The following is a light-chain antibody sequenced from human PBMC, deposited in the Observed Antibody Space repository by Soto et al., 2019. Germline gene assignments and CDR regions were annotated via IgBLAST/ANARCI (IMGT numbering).Light chain of an antibody. J-gene: IGKJ1*01. CDR2: GAS. CDR3: QQFYNWPRT. CDR1: QSVSSN. Sequence: EIVMTQSPGTLSVSPGERATLFCRASQSVSSNLAWYQQKPGQAPRLLIYGASTRATGIPARFSGSGSETEFTLTISSLQSEDFAVYYCQQFYNWPRTFGQGTKVDIK. V-gene: IGKV3-15*01.